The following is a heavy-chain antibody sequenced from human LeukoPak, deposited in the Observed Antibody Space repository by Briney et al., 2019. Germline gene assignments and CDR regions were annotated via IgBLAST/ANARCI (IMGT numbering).Heavy chain of an antibody. CDR3: AKDLSRIRYYYGSGSYGPFDY. CDR1: GFTFSSYG. Sequence: GGTLRLSCAASGFTFSSYGMSWVRQAPGKGLEWVSAISGSGGSTYYADSVKGRFTISRDNSKNTLYLQMNSLRAEDTAVYYCAKDLSRIRYYYGSGSYGPFDYWGQGTLVTVSS. J-gene: IGHJ4*02. D-gene: IGHD3-10*01. V-gene: IGHV3-23*01. CDR2: ISGSGGST.